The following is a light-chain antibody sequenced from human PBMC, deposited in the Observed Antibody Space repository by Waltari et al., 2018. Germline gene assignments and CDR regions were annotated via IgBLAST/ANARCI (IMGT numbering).Light chain of an antibody. CDR3: YSTDRSGNYRV. CDR2: EDS. J-gene: IGLJ3*02. CDR1: AMPNKY. V-gene: IGLV3-10*01. Sequence: SYELTQPPSVSVSPGQTARITCSGDAMPNKYAYWYQQMSGQAPVLVIYEDSKRPSGIPARFSGSSSGTMATLTISGAQVEDEADYFCYSTDRSGNYRVFGGGTRLTVL.